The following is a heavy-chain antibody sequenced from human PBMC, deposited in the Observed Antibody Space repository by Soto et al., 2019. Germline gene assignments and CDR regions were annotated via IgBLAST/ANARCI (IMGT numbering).Heavy chain of an antibody. CDR3: AKXXXXAXXYFQH. J-gene: IGHJ1*01. Sequence: QVQLVESGGGVVQPGRSLRLSCAASGFTFSSYGMHWVRQAPGKGLEWVAVISYDGSNKYYADSVKGRFTISRDNSKNTLYLQMNSLRAEDTAVYXXAKXXXXAXXYFQHWGQGTLVTVSS. V-gene: IGHV3-30*18. CDR2: ISYDGSNK. CDR1: GFTFSSYG.